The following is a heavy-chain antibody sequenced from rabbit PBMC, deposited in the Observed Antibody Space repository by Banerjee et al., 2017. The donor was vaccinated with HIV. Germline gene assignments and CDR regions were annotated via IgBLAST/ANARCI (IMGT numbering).Heavy chain of an antibody. CDR3: TRSPFNF. Sequence: QEQLVESGGGLVQPEGSLTLTCTASGFSFSSSDAMCWVRQAPGKGLEWIACIGAGSSGSTYYATWAKGRFTISKTSSTTVTLEMTSLTAADTATYFCTRSPFNFWGPGTLVTVS. CDR2: IGAGSSGST. CDR1: GFSFSSSDA. V-gene: IGHV1S45*01. J-gene: IGHJ4*01.